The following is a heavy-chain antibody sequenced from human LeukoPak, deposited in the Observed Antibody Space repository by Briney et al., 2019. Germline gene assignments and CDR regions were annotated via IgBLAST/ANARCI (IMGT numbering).Heavy chain of an antibody. Sequence: GGSLRLSCAASGFPFGTYSMPWVRQAPGKGLEWVSSMSSGSTYIYYADSVRGRFTISRDNAKNSLYLIMNSLRVDDTAVYYCPRGRPTGASRVFVVQWGQGTLVTVSS. D-gene: IGHD2-15*01. CDR3: PRGRPTGASRVFVVQ. V-gene: IGHV3-21*06. CDR1: GFPFGTYS. CDR2: MSSGSTYI. J-gene: IGHJ4*02.